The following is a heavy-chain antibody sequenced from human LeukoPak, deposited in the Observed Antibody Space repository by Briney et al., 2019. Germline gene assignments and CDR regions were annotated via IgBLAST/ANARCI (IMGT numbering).Heavy chain of an antibody. CDR2: LNPSGGRT. Sequence: ASVKVSCMAFGYXFTSHYMHWVRQAPGQGLEWMGILNPSGGRTTYAQKFKGRVTMTRDTSTSTVYMELSSLRSEDTAVYYCARDLIVDTVMGLFDYWGQGTMVTVSS. CDR1: GYXFTSHY. D-gene: IGHD5-18*01. J-gene: IGHJ4*02. V-gene: IGHV1-46*01. CDR3: ARDLIVDTVMGLFDY.